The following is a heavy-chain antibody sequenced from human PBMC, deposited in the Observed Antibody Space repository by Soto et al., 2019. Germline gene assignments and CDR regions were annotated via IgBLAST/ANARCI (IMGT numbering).Heavy chain of an antibody. CDR3: AKELRKNYYGSGSYYTEAFQH. J-gene: IGHJ1*01. Sequence: GGSLRLSCAASGFTFSSYAMSWVRQAPGKGLEWVSAISGSGGSTYYADSVKGRFTISRDNSKNTLYLQMNSLRAEDTAVYYCAKELRKNYYGSGSYYTEAFQHWGQGTLVTVSS. V-gene: IGHV3-23*01. CDR2: ISGSGGST. D-gene: IGHD3-10*01. CDR1: GFTFSSYA.